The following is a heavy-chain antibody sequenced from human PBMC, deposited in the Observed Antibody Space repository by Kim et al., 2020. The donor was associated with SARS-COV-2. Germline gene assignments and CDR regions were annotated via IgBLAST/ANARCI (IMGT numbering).Heavy chain of an antibody. Sequence: ASVKVSCKASGYTFTSYDINWVRQATGQGLEWMGWMNPNSGNTGYAQKFQGRVTMTRNTSISTAYMELSSLRSEDTAVYYCARGRAGRWLRLRGTAMAPFDPWGQGTLVTVSS. D-gene: IGHD5-12*01. CDR3: ARGRAGRWLRLRGTAMAPFDP. V-gene: IGHV1-8*01. CDR1: GYTFTSYD. CDR2: MNPNSGNT. J-gene: IGHJ5*02.